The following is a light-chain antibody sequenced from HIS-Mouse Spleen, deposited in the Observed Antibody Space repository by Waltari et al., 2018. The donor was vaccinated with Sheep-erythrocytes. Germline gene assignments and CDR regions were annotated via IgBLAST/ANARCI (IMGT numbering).Light chain of an antibody. CDR1: SRYVGGYNY. V-gene: IGLV2-11*01. Sequence: QSALTQPRSVSGSPGQQVTISCTGTSRYVGGYNYVPWYQQHPGKAPKLMIYDVSKRPSGVPDRFSGSKSGNTASLTISGLQAEDEADYYCCSYAGSYNHVFATGTKVTVL. CDR2: DVS. J-gene: IGLJ1*01. CDR3: CSYAGSYNHV.